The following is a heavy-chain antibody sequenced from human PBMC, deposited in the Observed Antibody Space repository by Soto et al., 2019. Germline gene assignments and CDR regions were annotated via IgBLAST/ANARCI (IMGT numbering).Heavy chain of an antibody. D-gene: IGHD3-3*01. CDR1: GFTFSSYS. CDR3: ARARGDYDFWSGYLPPDY. V-gene: IGHV3-48*01. CDR2: ISSSSSTI. J-gene: IGHJ4*02. Sequence: PGGSLRLSCSASGFTFSSYSMNWVRQAPGKGLEWVSYISSSSSTIYYADSVKGRFTISRDNAKNSLYLQMNSLRAEDTAVYYCARARGDYDFWSGYLPPDYWGQGTLVTVSS.